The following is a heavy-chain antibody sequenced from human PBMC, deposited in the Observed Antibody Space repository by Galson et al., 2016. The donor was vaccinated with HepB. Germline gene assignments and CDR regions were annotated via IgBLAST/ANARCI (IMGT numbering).Heavy chain of an antibody. CDR3: ARSYLGYCRGSTCFFDH. D-gene: IGHD2-15*01. J-gene: IGHJ4*02. Sequence: SETLSLTCNVSGGSVSSGSYYWSWIRQPPGKGLEWIGYFSTNGPSTSGPTNYNPSLKSRLTISADTSKNQFSLKLSSVSAADTAVYFCARSYLGYCRGSTCFFDHWGRGTLVTVSS. CDR1: GGSVSSGSYY. CDR2: FSTNGPSTSGPT. V-gene: IGHV4-61*01.